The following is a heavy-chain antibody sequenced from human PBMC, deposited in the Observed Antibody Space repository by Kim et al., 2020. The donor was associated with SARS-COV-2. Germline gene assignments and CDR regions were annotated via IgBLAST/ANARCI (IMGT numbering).Heavy chain of an antibody. CDR3: ARDPIGSPGPFGL. CDR2: ISWSGGSP. D-gene: IGHD3-22*01. V-gene: IGHV3-20*01. J-gene: IGHJ3*01. Sequence: GGSLRLSCAPSGFTFDDDGISWVRQAPGKGLEWVCGISWSGGSPGYADSVKGRFTMSRDFAKNSLHLQMSSLRVEDTALYHCARDPIGSPGPFGLWGQGT. CDR1: GFTFDDDG.